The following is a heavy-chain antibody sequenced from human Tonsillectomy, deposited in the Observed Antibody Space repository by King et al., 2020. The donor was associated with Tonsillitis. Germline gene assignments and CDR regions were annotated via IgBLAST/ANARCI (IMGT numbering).Heavy chain of an antibody. J-gene: IGHJ3*02. D-gene: IGHD6-19*01. Sequence: VQLVESGGGLVQPGGSLRLSCAVSGFTFSRHWMHWVRQAPGKGLVWVSRITSDGSSISYADSVKGRFTVSRDNAKNTLYLQMNSLRAEDAAVYYCARERYSSDNDAFDIWGQGTMLTVSS. CDR3: ARERYSSDNDAFDI. V-gene: IGHV3-74*01. CDR1: GFTFSRHW. CDR2: ITSDGSSI.